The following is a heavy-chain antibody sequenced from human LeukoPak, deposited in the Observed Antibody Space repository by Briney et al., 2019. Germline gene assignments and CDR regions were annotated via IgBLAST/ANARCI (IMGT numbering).Heavy chain of an antibody. CDR1: GFTFSSYA. V-gene: IGHV3-30-3*01. J-gene: IGHJ4*02. CDR3: ALLPQVSSWYVSILDY. CDR2: ISYDGSNK. D-gene: IGHD6-13*01. Sequence: GGSLRLSCAASGFTFSSYAMHWVRQAPGKGLEWVAVISYDGSNKYYADSVKGRFTISRDNSKNTLYLQMNSLRAEDTAVYYCALLPQVSSWYVSILDYWGRGTLVTVSS.